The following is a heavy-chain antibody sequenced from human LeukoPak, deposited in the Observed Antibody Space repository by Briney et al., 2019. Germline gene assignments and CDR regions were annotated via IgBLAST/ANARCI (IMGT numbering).Heavy chain of an antibody. D-gene: IGHD6-13*01. CDR2: IYYSGST. CDR1: GGSISSGDYY. J-gene: IGHJ4*02. CDR3: ARVVWGIAAAGYYFDY. V-gene: IGHV4-30-4*08. Sequence: PSQTLSLTCTVSGGSISSGDYYWSWIRQPPGKGLEWIGYIYYSGSTYYNPSLKSRVTISVDTSKNQFSLKQSSVTAADTAVYYCARVVWGIAAAGYYFDYWGQGTLVTVSS.